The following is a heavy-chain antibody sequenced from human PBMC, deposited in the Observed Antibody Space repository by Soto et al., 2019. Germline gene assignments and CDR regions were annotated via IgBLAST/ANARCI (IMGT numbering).Heavy chain of an antibody. V-gene: IGHV3-21*01. CDR3: ARDRGFLRAYFDY. D-gene: IGHD3-10*01. CDR1: GFTFSSYS. Sequence: GGSLRLSCAASGFTFSSYSMNWVRQAPGKGLEWVSSISSSSSYIYYADSVKGRFTISRDNAKNSLYLQMNSLRAEDTAVYYCARDRGFLRAYFDYWGQGTLVTVSS. J-gene: IGHJ4*02. CDR2: ISSSSSYI.